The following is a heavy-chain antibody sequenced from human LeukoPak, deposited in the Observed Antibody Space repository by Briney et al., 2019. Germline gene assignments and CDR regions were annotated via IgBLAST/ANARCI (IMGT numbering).Heavy chain of an antibody. J-gene: IGHJ6*04. D-gene: IGHD3-10*01. CDR3: ARSSGVVRGIVIGMDV. Sequence: LGESLKISCKGSGYSFTSYWIGWVRQMPGKGLEWMGIIYPGDSDTRYSLSFQGQVTISADKSISTAYLQWSSLKASDTAMYYCARSSGVVRGIVIGMDVWGKGTTVTVSS. V-gene: IGHV5-51*01. CDR1: GYSFTSYW. CDR2: IYPGDSDT.